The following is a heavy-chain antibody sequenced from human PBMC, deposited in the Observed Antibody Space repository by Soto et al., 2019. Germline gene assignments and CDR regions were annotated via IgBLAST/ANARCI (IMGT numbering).Heavy chain of an antibody. CDR1: GGSISNYY. D-gene: IGHD2-2*01. CDR3: ARRGCSSAGCPYYFDY. Sequence: PSETLSLTCTVPGGSISNYYWSWIRQSPGKGLEWIGYIYYGGSTNYNPSLKSRVTISVDTSKNQFSLKLNPVTAADTAVYYCARRGCSSAGCPYYFDYWGQGTLVTVSS. CDR2: IYYGGST. J-gene: IGHJ4*02. V-gene: IGHV4-59*01.